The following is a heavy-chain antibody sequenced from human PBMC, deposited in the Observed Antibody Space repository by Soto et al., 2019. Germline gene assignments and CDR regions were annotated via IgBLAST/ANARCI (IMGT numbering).Heavy chain of an antibody. J-gene: IGHJ4*02. V-gene: IGHV3-66*01. CDR3: ATSPTVGH. CDR1: GFTVSNNY. D-gene: IGHD2-2*01. Sequence: EVQLMESGGGLVQPGGSLRLSCAVSGFTVSNNYMSWVRQAPGKGLEWVSVIYSGGSTYYADSIKGRFTISRDNSKNTLYLQMNSLRAEDTAVYYCATSPTVGHWGQGTLVTVSS. CDR2: IYSGGST.